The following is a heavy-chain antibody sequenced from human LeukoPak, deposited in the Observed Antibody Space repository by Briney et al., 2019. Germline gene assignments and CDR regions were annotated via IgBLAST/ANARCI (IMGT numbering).Heavy chain of an antibody. Sequence: GGSLRLSCAASGFTFSSYAMTWVRQAPGKGLEWVSGITGSGGSTYYADSVKGRFTISRDNSQNMLYLQMNSLRGEDTAVYSCAKTGYYDSSGYGLFDYWGQGTLVTVSS. D-gene: IGHD3-22*01. CDR2: ITGSGGST. V-gene: IGHV3-23*01. J-gene: IGHJ4*02. CDR1: GFTFSSYA. CDR3: AKTGYYDSSGYGLFDY.